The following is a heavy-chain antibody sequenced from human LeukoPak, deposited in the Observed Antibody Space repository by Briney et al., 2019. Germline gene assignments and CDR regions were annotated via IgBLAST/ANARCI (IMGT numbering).Heavy chain of an antibody. CDR3: ARVGAAAGSLDY. Sequence: SETLSLTCTVSGGSISSYYWSWIRQPAGKGLEWIGRIYTSGSTNYNPSLKSRVTMSVDTPKNQFSLKLSSVTAADTAVYYCARVGAAAGSLDYWGQGTLVTVSS. J-gene: IGHJ4*02. CDR1: GGSISSYY. CDR2: IYTSGST. V-gene: IGHV4-4*07. D-gene: IGHD6-13*01.